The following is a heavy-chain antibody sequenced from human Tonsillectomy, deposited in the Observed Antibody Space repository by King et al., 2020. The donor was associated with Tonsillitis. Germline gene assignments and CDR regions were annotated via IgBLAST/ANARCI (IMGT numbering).Heavy chain of an antibody. CDR3: ARGQYYYYGMDV. J-gene: IGHJ6*02. CDR2: IYYSGST. Sequence: LQLQESGPGLVKPSETLSLTCSVSGGSISTYYWSWIRQPPGKGLEWIGYIYYSGSTNYNPSLKSQVIISVDTSKNQFSLNLSSVTAADTAVYYCARGQYYYYGMDVWGQGTTVTVSS. CDR1: GGSISTYY. V-gene: IGHV4-59*01.